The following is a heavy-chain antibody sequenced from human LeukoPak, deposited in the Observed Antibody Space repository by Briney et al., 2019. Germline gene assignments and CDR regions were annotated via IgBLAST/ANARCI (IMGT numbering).Heavy chain of an antibody. Sequence: GGSLRLSCAASGFTFSSYWMSWVRQAPGKGLEWVANIKQDGSEKYYVDSVKGRFTISRNNAKNSLYLQMSNLRAEDTAVYFCARGGGLDVWGQGATVTVSS. J-gene: IGHJ6*02. V-gene: IGHV3-7*03. CDR3: ARGGGLDV. CDR1: GFTFSSYW. D-gene: IGHD3-16*01. CDR2: IKQDGSEK.